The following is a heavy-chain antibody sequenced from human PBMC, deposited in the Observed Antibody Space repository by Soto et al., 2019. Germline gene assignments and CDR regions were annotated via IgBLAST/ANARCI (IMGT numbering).Heavy chain of an antibody. J-gene: IGHJ4*02. CDR2: IMPILRTT. CDR3: ARGYQPMLPFDF. D-gene: IGHD2-15*01. V-gene: IGHV1-69*11. CDR1: GNTLSSYA. Sequence: SVKVSCKASGNTLSSYAFTWLRQAPGKGFELMGTIMPILRTTEYEQKFQGRVTITADESTTTVYMELSGLTSGDTGIYFCARGYQPMLPFDFWGQGTLVTVSS.